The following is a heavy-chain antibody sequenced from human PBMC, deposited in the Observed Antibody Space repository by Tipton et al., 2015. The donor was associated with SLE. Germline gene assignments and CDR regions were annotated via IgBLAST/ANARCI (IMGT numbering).Heavy chain of an antibody. J-gene: IGHJ4*02. V-gene: IGHV4-39*01. D-gene: IGHD6-19*01. CDR2: IHYSGTT. Sequence: TLSLTCTVSGFSISSSSYTWGWIRQPPGKGLEWIGTIHYSGTTYYNPSLRSRVTISVDTSKNQFSLKLSSVTAADTAVCYCANSLAVHPRTMYWGQGTLVTVSS. CDR1: GFSISSSSYT. CDR3: ANSLAVHPRTMY.